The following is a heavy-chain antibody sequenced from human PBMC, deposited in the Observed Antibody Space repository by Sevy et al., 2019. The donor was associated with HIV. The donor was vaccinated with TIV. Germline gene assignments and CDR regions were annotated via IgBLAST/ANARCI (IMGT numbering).Heavy chain of an antibody. Sequence: GGPLRLSCAASGFTFDDYGMSWVRQAPGKGLEWVSGINWNGGSISYADSVRGRFTISRDNVKNSLYLQMNSLRAEDTAFYYCARSGDDSSGFYYWWFDPWGQGTLVTVSS. J-gene: IGHJ5*02. CDR3: ARSGDDSSGFYYWWFDP. CDR1: GFTFDDYG. CDR2: INWNGGSI. V-gene: IGHV3-20*04. D-gene: IGHD3-22*01.